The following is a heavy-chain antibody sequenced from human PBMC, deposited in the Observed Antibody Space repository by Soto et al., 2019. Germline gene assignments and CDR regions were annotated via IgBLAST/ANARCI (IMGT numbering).Heavy chain of an antibody. J-gene: IGHJ4*02. D-gene: IGHD1-26*01. V-gene: IGHV3-15*01. CDR3: TTDRLIRIVGATGLDY. CDR1: VFTCSNAW. CDR2: IKSKTDGGTT. Sequence: PGWSLRLSCSASVFTCSNAWMSWFRQAPGKGLEWVGRIKSKTDGGTTDYAAPVKGRFTISRDDSKNTLYLQMNSLKTEDTAVYYCTTDRLIRIVGATGLDYWGQGTLVTVSS.